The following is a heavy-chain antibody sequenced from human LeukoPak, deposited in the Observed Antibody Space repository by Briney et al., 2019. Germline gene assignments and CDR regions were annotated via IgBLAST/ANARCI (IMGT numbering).Heavy chain of an antibody. J-gene: IGHJ4*02. D-gene: IGHD1-26*01. CDR1: GYTFTGYY. CDR2: VNPDNGVT. CDR3: ARYSVDYGPWFPEF. V-gene: IGHV1-2*02. Sequence: ASVKVSCKTSGYTFTGYYVNCVRQAPVQGLEWMGWVNPDNGVTHFSQKFQGRVTMTRDTSISTAYMELNRLTSDDTAVYYCARYSVDYGPWFPEFWGQGTLVTVSS.